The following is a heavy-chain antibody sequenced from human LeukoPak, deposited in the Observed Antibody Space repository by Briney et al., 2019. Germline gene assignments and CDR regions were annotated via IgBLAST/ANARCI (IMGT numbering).Heavy chain of an antibody. V-gene: IGHV1-18*01. CDR1: GYTFTSYG. CDR3: ARDWFCTSGSCYDTFDI. J-gene: IGHJ3*02. Sequence: GASVKVSCTASGYTFTSYGISWVRQAPGQGLEWMGWISAYNTNARYAQKFQGRVTVTTDTSTSTAYMELRSLTSDDTAVYYCARDWFCTSGSCYDTFDIWGQGTMVTVSS. CDR2: ISAYNTNA. D-gene: IGHD2-15*01.